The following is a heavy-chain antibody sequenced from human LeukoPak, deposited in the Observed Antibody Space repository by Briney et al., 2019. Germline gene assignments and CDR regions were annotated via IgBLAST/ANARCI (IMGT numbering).Heavy chain of an antibody. Sequence: SETLSLTCTVSGGSISSSSYYWGWIRQPLGKGLEWIGSIYYSGSTYYNPSLKSRVTISVDTSKNQFSLKLSSVTAADTAVYYCEGGYYYDSSGYYHMPFDYWGQGTLVTVSS. J-gene: IGHJ4*02. CDR3: EGGYYYDSSGYYHMPFDY. CDR2: IYYSGST. D-gene: IGHD3-22*01. V-gene: IGHV4-39*07. CDR1: GGSISSSSYY.